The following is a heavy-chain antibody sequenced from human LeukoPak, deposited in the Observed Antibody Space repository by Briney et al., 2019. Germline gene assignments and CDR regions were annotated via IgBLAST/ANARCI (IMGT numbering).Heavy chain of an antibody. CDR2: IYYSGST. V-gene: IGHV4-31*03. D-gene: IGHD3-3*01. J-gene: IGHJ6*02. CDR3: ARDQPYYDFWSGDYYYYYGMDV. CDR1: GGSISSSSYY. Sequence: SETLSLTCTVSGGSISSSSYYWGWIRQHPGKGLEWIGYIYYSGSTYYNPSLKSRVTISVDTSKNQFSLKLSSVTAADTAVYYCARDQPYYDFWSGDYYYYYGMDVWGQGTTVTVSS.